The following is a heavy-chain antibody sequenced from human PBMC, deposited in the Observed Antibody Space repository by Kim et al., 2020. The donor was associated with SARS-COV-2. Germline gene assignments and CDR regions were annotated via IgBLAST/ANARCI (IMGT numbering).Heavy chain of an antibody. Sequence: GGSLRLSCAASGFTFSSYAMHWVRQAPGKGLEWVAVISYDGSNKYYADSVKGRFTIYRDNSKNTLYLQMNSLRAEDAAVYYCARGNSGSYLYGMDVWGQGTTVTVSS. CDR3: ARGNSGSYLYGMDV. CDR2: ISYDGSNK. D-gene: IGHD1-26*01. CDR1: GFTFSSYA. J-gene: IGHJ6*02. V-gene: IGHV3-30*04.